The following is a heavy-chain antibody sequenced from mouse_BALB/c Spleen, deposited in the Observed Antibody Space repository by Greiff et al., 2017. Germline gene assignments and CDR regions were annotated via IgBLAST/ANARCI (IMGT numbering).Heavy chain of an antibody. Sequence: QVQLQQPGAELVMPGASVKMSCKASGYTFTDYWMHWVKQRPGQGLEWIGAIDTSDSYTSYNQKFKGKATLTVDESSSTAYMQLSSLTSEDSAVYYCARGPTGNAMDYWGQGTSVTVSS. J-gene: IGHJ4*01. V-gene: IGHV1-69*01. CDR2: IDTSDSYT. CDR1: GYTFTDYW. CDR3: ARGPTGNAMDY.